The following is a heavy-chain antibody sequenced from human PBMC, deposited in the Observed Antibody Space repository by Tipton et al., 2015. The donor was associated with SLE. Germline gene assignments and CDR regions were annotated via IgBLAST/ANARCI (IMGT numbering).Heavy chain of an antibody. D-gene: IGHD3-3*01. Sequence: TLSLTCTVSGYSISSGYYWGWIRQPPGKGLEWIGYIYYSGSTYYNPSLKSRVTISVDTSKNQFSLKLSSVTAADTAVYYCARDLIAIFGPMGAFDIWGQGTMVTVSS. J-gene: IGHJ3*02. CDR2: IYYSGST. CDR1: GYSISSGYY. V-gene: IGHV4-38-2*02. CDR3: ARDLIAIFGPMGAFDI.